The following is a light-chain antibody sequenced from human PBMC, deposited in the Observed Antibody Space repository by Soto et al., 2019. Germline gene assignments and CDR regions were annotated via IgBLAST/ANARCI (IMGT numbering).Light chain of an antibody. CDR2: DAS. CDR1: QSISSW. Sequence: IRITKSPSSVSASVGDRVTITCRASQSISSWLAWYQQKPGEAPKLLIYDASALPRGVPSRFSGSGSGTKFTLTIASLQPDDFATYYCQQYETFSGTFGPGTKVDIK. V-gene: IGKV1-5*01. CDR3: QQYETFSGT. J-gene: IGKJ1*01.